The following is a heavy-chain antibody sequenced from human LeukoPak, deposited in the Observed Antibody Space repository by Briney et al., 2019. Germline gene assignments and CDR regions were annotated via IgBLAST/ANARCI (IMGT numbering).Heavy chain of an antibody. V-gene: IGHV1-2*02. Sequence: GASVKVSCKASGYTFTGYYMHWVRQAPGQGLEWMGWINPNSGGTNYAQKFQGRVTMTRDTSISTAYMELSRLRSDDTAVYYCARANGWDYYYYYYGMDVWGQGTTVTASS. D-gene: IGHD3-16*01. J-gene: IGHJ6*02. CDR2: INPNSGGT. CDR3: ARANGWDYYYYYYGMDV. CDR1: GYTFTGYY.